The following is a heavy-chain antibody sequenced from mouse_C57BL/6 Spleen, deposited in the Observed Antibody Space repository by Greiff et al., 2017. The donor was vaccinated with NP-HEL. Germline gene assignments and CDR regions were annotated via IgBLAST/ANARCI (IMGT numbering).Heavy chain of an antibody. Sequence: QVQLQQSGAELVRPGTSVKVSCKASGYAFTNYLIEWVKQRPGQGLEWIGVINPGRGGTHYNEKFKGKATLTADKSSSTAYMQLSSLTSEDSAVYFCARSPTGSYWYFDVWGTGTTVTVSS. CDR3: ARSPTGSYWYFDV. D-gene: IGHD4-1*02. V-gene: IGHV1-54*01. CDR2: INPGRGGT. CDR1: GYAFTNYL. J-gene: IGHJ1*03.